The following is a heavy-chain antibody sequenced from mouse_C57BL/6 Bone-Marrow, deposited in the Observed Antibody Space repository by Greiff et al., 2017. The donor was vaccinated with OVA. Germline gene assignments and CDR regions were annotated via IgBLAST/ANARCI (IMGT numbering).Heavy chain of an antibody. Sequence: QVQLQQPGAELVKPGASVKMSCKASGYTFTSYWITWVKQRPGQGLEWIGDIYPGSGSTNYNEKFKSKATLTVDTSSSTAYMQLSSLTSEDSAVYYCAREDYCYGSSWAWFAYWGQGTLVTVSA. J-gene: IGHJ3*01. V-gene: IGHV1-55*01. CDR2: IYPGSGST. CDR3: AREDYCYGSSWAWFAY. D-gene: IGHD1-1*01. CDR1: GYTFTSYW.